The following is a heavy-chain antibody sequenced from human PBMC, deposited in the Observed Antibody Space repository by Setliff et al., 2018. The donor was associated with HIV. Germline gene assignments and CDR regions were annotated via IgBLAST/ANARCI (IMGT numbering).Heavy chain of an antibody. V-gene: IGHV1-8*02. D-gene: IGHD6-19*01. CDR1: GYTFTSYD. Sequence: SVKVSCKASGYTFTSYDINWVRQATGQGLEWMGWMNPNSGNTGYAQKFQGRVTMTRNTSISTAYMELSSLRSEDTAVYYCARGAWYTSGWYSSRYMDVWGKGTTVTVSS. CDR3: ARGAWYTSGWYSSRYMDV. CDR2: MNPNSGNT. J-gene: IGHJ6*03.